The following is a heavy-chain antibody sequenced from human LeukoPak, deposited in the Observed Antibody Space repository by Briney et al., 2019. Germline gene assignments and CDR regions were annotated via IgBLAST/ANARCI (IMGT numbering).Heavy chain of an antibody. CDR1: GGSFSGYY. V-gene: IGHV4-34*01. D-gene: IGHD3-10*01. J-gene: IGHJ6*02. CDR2: INHSGST. CDR3: ARGKKRYYGSGSPYGMDV. Sequence: PSETLSLTCAVYGGSFSGYYWSWIRQPPGKGLEWIGEINHSGSTNYNPSLRSRVTISVDTSKNQFSLKLSSVTAADTAVYYCARGKKRYYGSGSPYGMDVWGQGTTATVSS.